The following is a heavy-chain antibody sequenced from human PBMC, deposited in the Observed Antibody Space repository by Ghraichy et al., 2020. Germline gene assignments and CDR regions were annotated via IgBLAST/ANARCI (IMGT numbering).Heavy chain of an antibody. V-gene: IGHV1-8*01. D-gene: IGHD4-23*01. CDR2: MNPRNGNT. J-gene: IGHJ5*02. CDR3: ARDYGGNSGWFDP. Sequence: ASVKVSCEASGYSFKTYDINWVRQAPGQGLEWVGWMNPRNGNTGYAQKFQGRVTLTRDTSISTAYLDLSSLRSEDTAVYYCARDYGGNSGWFDPWGQGTLVIVSS. CDR1: GYSFKTYD.